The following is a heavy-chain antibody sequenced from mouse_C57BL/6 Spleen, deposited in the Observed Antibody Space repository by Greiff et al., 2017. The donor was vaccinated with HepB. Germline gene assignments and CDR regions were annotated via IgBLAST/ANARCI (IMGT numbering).Heavy chain of an antibody. D-gene: IGHD1-1*01. CDR1: GYTFTSYW. Sequence: QVQLKQPGAELVKPGASVKLSCKASGYTFTSYWMHWVKQRPGQGLEWIGMIHPNSGSTNYNEKFKSKATLTVDKSSSTAYMQLSSLTSEDSAVYYCATTVVATNAMDYWGQGTSVTVSS. J-gene: IGHJ4*01. CDR3: ATTVVATNAMDY. V-gene: IGHV1-64*01. CDR2: IHPNSGST.